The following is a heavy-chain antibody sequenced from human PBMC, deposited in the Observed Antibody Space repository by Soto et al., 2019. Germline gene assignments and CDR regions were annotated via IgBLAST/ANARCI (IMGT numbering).Heavy chain of an antibody. J-gene: IGHJ6*03. D-gene: IGHD2-15*01. Sequence: QVQLQQWGAGLLKPSETLSLTCAVYGGSFSGYYWSWIRQPPGKGLEWIGEINHSGSTNYTPSLKSRVTTTVDTSKNQFSLKLSSVTAADTAVYYCARIAWSRGDYYYYYMDVWGKGTTVTVSS. V-gene: IGHV4-34*01. CDR1: GGSFSGYY. CDR2: INHSGST. CDR3: ARIAWSRGDYYYYYMDV.